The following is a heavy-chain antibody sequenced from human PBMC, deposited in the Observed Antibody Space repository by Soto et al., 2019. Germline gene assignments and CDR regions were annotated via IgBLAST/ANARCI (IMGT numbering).Heavy chain of an antibody. J-gene: IGHJ4*02. Sequence: SETLSLTCAVYGGSFSGYYWSWIRQPPGKGLEWIGEINHSGSTNYNPSLKSRVTISVDTSKNQFSLKLSSVTAADTAVYYCARGLPYLAAAGTHYFDYWGQGTLVTV. CDR1: GGSFSGYY. D-gene: IGHD6-13*01. CDR2: INHSGST. V-gene: IGHV4-34*01. CDR3: ARGLPYLAAAGTHYFDY.